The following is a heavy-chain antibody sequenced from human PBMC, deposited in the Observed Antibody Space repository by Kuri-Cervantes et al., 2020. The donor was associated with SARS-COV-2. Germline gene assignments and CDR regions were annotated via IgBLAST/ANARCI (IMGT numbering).Heavy chain of an antibody. CDR3: TRAGYDNSGYYYSFDF. V-gene: IGHV4-59*11. Sequence: GSLRLSCTVSGGFISSRYWSWIRQPPGKGLEWIGYVYSSESTNYSPSLKSQVTMSVDTAKNQLSLKLPSVTPPDKAVYYCTRAGYDNSGYYYSFDFWGQGTLVTVSS. D-gene: IGHD3-22*01. CDR2: VYSSEST. J-gene: IGHJ4*02. CDR1: GGFISSRY.